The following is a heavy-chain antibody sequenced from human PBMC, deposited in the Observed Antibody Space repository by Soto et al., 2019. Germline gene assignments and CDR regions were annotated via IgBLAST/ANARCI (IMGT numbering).Heavy chain of an antibody. J-gene: IGHJ4*02. CDR1: GFTFSSYA. CDR2: ISGSGGST. D-gene: IGHD1-1*01. CDR3: AKYHPRTGSRRDNTFDY. Sequence: GGSLRLSCAASGFTFSSYAMSWVRQAPGKGLEWVSAISGSGGSTYYADSVKGRFTISRDNSKNTLYLQMNSLRAEDTAVYYCAKYHPRTGSRRDNTFDYWGQGTLVTVSS. V-gene: IGHV3-23*01.